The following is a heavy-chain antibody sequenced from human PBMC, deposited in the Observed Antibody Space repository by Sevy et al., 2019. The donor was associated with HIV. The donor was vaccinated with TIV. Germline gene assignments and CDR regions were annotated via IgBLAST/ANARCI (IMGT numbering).Heavy chain of an antibody. Sequence: GGSLRLSCAASGFTFSSYGMHWVRQAPGKGLEWVAFIRYDGSNKYYADSVKGRFTISRDNSKNTLYLQMNSLRAEDTAVYYCATRATTVTTGARYYYYYYGMDVWGQGTTVTVSS. J-gene: IGHJ6*02. CDR2: IRYDGSNK. CDR1: GFTFSSYG. V-gene: IGHV3-30*02. CDR3: ATRATTVTTGARYYYYYYGMDV. D-gene: IGHD4-17*01.